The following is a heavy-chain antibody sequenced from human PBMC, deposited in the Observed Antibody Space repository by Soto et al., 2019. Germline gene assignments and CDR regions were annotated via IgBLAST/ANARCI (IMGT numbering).Heavy chain of an antibody. CDR3: ARVVIVATSYYFDY. V-gene: IGHV3-72*01. CDR1: GFTFSDHY. D-gene: IGHD5-12*01. Sequence: EVQLVESGGGLVQPGGSLRLSCAASGFTFSDHYMDWVRQPPGKGLEWVGRIRKKANSYTTEYAASVKGRFTISRDDSKNSLYLQMNSLKNEDTAVYYCARVVIVATSYYFDYWGQGTLVTVYS. J-gene: IGHJ4*02. CDR2: IRKKANSYTT.